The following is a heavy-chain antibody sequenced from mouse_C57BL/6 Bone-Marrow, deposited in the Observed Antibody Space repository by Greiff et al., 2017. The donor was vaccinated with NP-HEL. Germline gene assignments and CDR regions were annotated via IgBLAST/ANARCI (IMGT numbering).Heavy chain of an antibody. Sequence: EVQVVESGAELVRPGASVKLSCTASGFNIKDDYMHWVKQRPEQGLEWIGWIDPENGDTEYASKFQGKATITADTSSNTAYLQLSSLTSEDTAVYYCTKGYGSSRSVYYFDYWGQGTTLTVSS. V-gene: IGHV14-4*01. CDR2: IDPENGDT. CDR1: GFNIKDDY. CDR3: TKGYGSSRSVYYFDY. D-gene: IGHD1-1*01. J-gene: IGHJ2*01.